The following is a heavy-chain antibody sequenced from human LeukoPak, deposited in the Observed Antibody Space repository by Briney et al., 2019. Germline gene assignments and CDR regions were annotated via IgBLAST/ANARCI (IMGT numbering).Heavy chain of an antibody. CDR3: VRVLTVMGSGWYGDAFDL. CDR2: VSPEGDK. CDR1: GFNVGSLW. V-gene: IGHV3-74*01. D-gene: IGHD6-13*01. J-gene: IGHJ3*01. Sequence: GGSLRLSCGASGFNVGSLWMHWVRQVPGEGLEWVSRVSPEGDKSYGKSMKGRFTISRDIVENTVVLQMNNLRVEDTALYYCVRVLTVMGSGWYGDAFDLWGQGTMVTVSS.